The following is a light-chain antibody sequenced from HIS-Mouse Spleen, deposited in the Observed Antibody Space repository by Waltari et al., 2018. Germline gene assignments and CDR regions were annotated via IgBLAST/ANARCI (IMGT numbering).Light chain of an antibody. CDR2: GAS. V-gene: IGKV3-20*01. CDR1: QSVSSSY. J-gene: IGKJ4*01. Sequence: DIVLTQSPGTLSLSPGDRATLSCRASQSVSSSYLAWYQQKPGQAPRLLIYGASSRATGIPDRFSGSGSGTDFTLTISRLEPEDFAVYYCQQYGSSPLTFGGGTKVEIK. CDR3: QQYGSSPLT.